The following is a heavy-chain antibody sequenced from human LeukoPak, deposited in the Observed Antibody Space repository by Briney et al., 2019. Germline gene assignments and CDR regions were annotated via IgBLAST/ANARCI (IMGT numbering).Heavy chain of an antibody. Sequence: SETLSLTCAVYGGSFSGYYWSWIRQPPGKGLEWIGEINHSGSTNYNPSLKSRVTISVDASKNQFSLKLSSVTAADTAVYYCARILTSGDYWGQGTLVTVSS. CDR1: GGSFSGYY. J-gene: IGHJ4*02. CDR2: INHSGST. CDR3: ARILTSGDY. D-gene: IGHD3-10*01. V-gene: IGHV4-34*01.